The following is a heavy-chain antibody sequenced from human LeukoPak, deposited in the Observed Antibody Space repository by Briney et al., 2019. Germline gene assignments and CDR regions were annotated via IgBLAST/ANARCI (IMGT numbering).Heavy chain of an antibody. V-gene: IGHV3-74*01. D-gene: IGHD5-24*01. Sequence: PRGSLRLSCSASGFTFSTYRMHWVRQAPGKGLLSVAPINTDGSSTLYADSVKGRFTISRDNAKCTLYLQMDSLSPEDTAVYYCARVDPTGDGYNCFDSWGQGTLVTVSS. CDR1: GFTFSTYR. J-gene: IGHJ4*02. CDR3: ARVDPTGDGYNCFDS. CDR2: INTDGSST.